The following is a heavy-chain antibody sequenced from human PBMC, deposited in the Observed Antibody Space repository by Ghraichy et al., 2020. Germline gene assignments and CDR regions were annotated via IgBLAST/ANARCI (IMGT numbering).Heavy chain of an antibody. D-gene: IGHD6-19*01. CDR3: AREAGHSSGWLVVGGWFDP. CDR1: GFTVSSNY. CDR2: IYSGGST. V-gene: IGHV3-53*01. Sequence: GGSLRLSCAASGFTVSSNYMSWVRQAPGKGLEWVSVIYSGGSTYYADSVKGRFTISRDNSKNTLYLQMNSLRAEDTAVYYCAREAGHSSGWLVVGGWFDPWGQGTLVTVSS. J-gene: IGHJ5*02.